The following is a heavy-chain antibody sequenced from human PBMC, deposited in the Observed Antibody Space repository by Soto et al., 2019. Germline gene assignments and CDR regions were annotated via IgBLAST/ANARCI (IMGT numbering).Heavy chain of an antibody. V-gene: IGHV1-69*12. CDR3: ARVSSSWYKDYFDY. CDR2: IIPIFGTT. CDR1: GGTFSNYA. J-gene: IGHJ4*02. D-gene: IGHD6-13*01. Sequence: QVQLVQSGAEVKKPGSSVKVSCKASGGTFSNYAISWVRQAPGQGLEWMGGIIPIFGTTTYAQRFQGRVTITADESTSTAYMGLSSLRSEDTAVYYCARVSSSWYKDYFDYWGQGTLVTVSS.